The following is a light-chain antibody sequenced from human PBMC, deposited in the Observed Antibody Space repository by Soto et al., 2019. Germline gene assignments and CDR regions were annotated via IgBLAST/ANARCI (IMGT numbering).Light chain of an antibody. Sequence: EIVMTQSPDTLSVSPGEGATLSCRASQSVRSNLAWYHQKPGQAPRLLIYGASNRATGIPARFSGSGSGTDFTLTISSLEPEDFAVYYCQQRSNWPPITFGQGTRLEIK. CDR3: QQRSNWPPIT. CDR2: GAS. CDR1: QSVRSN. J-gene: IGKJ5*01. V-gene: IGKV3-11*01.